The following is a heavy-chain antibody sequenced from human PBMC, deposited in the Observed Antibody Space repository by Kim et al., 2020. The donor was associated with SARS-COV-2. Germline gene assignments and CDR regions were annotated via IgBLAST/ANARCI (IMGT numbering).Heavy chain of an antibody. V-gene: IGHV3-11*04. Sequence: ANSMKARFTNSRSNAKTSLYLQMNSLRAEDTAVYYCARAYSSGWAYFDYWGQGTLVTVSS. J-gene: IGHJ4*02. CDR3: ARAYSSGWAYFDY. D-gene: IGHD6-19*01.